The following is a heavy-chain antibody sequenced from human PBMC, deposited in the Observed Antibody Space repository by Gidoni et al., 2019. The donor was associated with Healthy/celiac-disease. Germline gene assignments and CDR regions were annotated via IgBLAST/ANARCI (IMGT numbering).Heavy chain of an antibody. V-gene: IGHV4-59*01. Sequence: QVQLQESGPGLVKPSETLSLTCTVSGGPISSYYWSWIRQPPGKGLEWIGYIYYSGSTNYNPSLKSRVTISVDTSKNQFSLKLSSVTAADTAVYYCARNRIAVAEVDWFDPWGQGTLVTVSS. CDR3: ARNRIAVAEVDWFDP. CDR1: GGPISSYY. CDR2: IYYSGST. J-gene: IGHJ5*02. D-gene: IGHD6-19*01.